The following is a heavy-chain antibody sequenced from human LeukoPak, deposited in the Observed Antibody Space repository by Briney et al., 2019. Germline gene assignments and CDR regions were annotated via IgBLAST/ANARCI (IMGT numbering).Heavy chain of an antibody. CDR3: ARDRIRYCSSTSCWFDY. CDR2: ISYDGSNK. Sequence: GGSLRLSCAASGFTFSNAWMSWVRQAPGKGLEWVAVISYDGSNKYYADSVKGRFTISRDNSKNTLYLQMNSLRAEDTAVYYCARDRIRYCSSTSCWFDYWGQGTLVTVSS. D-gene: IGHD2-2*01. J-gene: IGHJ4*02. CDR1: GFTFSNAW. V-gene: IGHV3-30-3*01.